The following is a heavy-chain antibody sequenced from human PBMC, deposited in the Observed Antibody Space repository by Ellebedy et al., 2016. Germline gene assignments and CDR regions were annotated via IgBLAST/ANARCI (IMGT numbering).Heavy chain of an antibody. CDR3: ASAIDY. CDR2: INQDGSEK. J-gene: IGHJ4*01. Sequence: GGSLRLXCAASGGIFSGTSMNWVRQAPGKGLEWVANINQDGSEKHYVDSVKGRFTISRDNGKNSLFLQMNNLRSEDTAVYDCASAIDYWGQGTMVTVST. V-gene: IGHV3-7*01. CDR1: GGIFSGTS.